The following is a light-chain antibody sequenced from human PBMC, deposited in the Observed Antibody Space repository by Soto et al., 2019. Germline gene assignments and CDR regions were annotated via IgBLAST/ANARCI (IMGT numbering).Light chain of an antibody. CDR1: QSVCSTY. V-gene: IGKV3-20*01. J-gene: IGKJ5*01. Sequence: IVLTQSPGTLSVSPGERATLSCRSSQSVCSTYLAWYQQKPGQAPRLLIYGASSRATGIPDRFSGSGSGTVFTLTISRLEPEDFAVYYCQKYGSSPITFGQGTRLEIK. CDR2: GAS. CDR3: QKYGSSPIT.